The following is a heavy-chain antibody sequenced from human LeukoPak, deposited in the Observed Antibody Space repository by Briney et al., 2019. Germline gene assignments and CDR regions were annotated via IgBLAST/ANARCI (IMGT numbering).Heavy chain of an antibody. J-gene: IGHJ4*02. V-gene: IGHV4-39*01. D-gene: IGHD6-13*01. CDR2: IYYSGST. CDR1: GFAFSSYW. Sequence: GSLRLSCAASGFAFSSYWMSWVRQAPGKGLEWIGSIYYSGSTYYNPSLKSRVTISVDTSKNQFSLKLSSVTAADTAVYYCARHAWHAAVLFDYWGQGTLVTVSS. CDR3: ARHAWHAAVLFDY.